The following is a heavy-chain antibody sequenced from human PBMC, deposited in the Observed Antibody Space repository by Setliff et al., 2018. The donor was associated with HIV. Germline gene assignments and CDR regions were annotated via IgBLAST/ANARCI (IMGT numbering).Heavy chain of an antibody. J-gene: IGHJ6*02. CDR3: ARGGYYYYFGVDV. D-gene: IGHD3-16*01. CDR2: IYYSGST. CDR1: GGSISSYY. V-gene: IGHV4-59*08. Sequence: SETLSLTCTVSGGSISSYYWSWIRQPPGKGLEWIGYIYYSGSTNYNPSLKSRVIISVDTSKNQFSLKLSSVTAADTAVYYCARGGYYYYFGVDVWGQGTTVTVSS.